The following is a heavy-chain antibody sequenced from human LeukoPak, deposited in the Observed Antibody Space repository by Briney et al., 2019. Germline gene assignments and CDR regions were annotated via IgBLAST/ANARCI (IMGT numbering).Heavy chain of an antibody. V-gene: IGHV3-7*01. Sequence: GGSLRLSCAASGFTFSSYWMSWVRQAPGKGLEWVANIKQDGSEKYYVDSVKGRFTISRDNAKNSLYLQMNSLRAEDTAVYYCARDSGETYYDILTGYQYWGQGTLVTVSS. D-gene: IGHD3-9*01. CDR1: GFTFSSYW. J-gene: IGHJ4*02. CDR2: IKQDGSEK. CDR3: ARDSGETYYDILTGYQY.